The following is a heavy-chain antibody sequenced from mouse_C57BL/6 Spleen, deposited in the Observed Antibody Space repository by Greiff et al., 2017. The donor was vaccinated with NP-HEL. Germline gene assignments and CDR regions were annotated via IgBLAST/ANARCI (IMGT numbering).Heavy chain of an antibody. D-gene: IGHD1-1*01. CDR1: GFTFSDYY. CDR3: ARRGITTVEDYAMDY. V-gene: IGHV5-12*01. J-gene: IGHJ4*01. Sequence: EVQRVESGGGLVQPGGSLKLSCAASGFTFSDYYMYWVRQTPEKRLAWVAYISPGGCSTYYPDTVNGRFTISRDNAKNTLYLQMSRLKSEDTAMYYCARRGITTVEDYAMDYWGQGTSVTVSS. CDR2: ISPGGCST.